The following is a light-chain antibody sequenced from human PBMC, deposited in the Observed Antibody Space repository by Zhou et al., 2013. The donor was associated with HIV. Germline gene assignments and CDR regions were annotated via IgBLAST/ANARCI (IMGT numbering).Light chain of an antibody. J-gene: IGKJ2*01. V-gene: IGKV3D-7*01. CDR1: QRVRSNY. CDR3: QHFDTWPAMST. CDR2: AAS. Sequence: DIVLTQSPDTLSLSPGERATLSCRASQRVRSNYLSWYQQKPGQAPRLLIYAASTRANGVPGRFSGSGSGTDFSLTITRLQPEDFAVYYCQHFDTWPAMSTFGQGTTVDVK.